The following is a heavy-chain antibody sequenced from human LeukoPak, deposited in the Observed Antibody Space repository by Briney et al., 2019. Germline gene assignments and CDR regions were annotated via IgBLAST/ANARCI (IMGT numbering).Heavy chain of an antibody. V-gene: IGHV3-64*01. CDR1: GFTYSSYA. J-gene: IGHJ3*02. D-gene: IGHD6-19*01. CDR3: ARAGSLYSSGWYLDEDAFDI. CDR2: ISSNGGST. Sequence: PGGSLTLSCALSGFTYSSYAIHWLRQSPGKGLEYVSAISSNGGSTYYANSVKGRFTISRDNSKNTLSLQMGSLRAEDMAVYYCARAGSLYSSGWYLDEDAFDIWGQGTMVTVSS.